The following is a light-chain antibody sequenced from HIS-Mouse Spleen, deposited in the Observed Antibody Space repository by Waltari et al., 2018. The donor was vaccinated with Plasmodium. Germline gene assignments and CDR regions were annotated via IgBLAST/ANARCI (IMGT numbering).Light chain of an antibody. Sequence: SYELTQPPSVSVSPGQTASITCSGDKLGDKYACWYKQKPGPSPVLVIDQDSKRPAGVPERFSGSNSGNTTTLTISGTQAMYEADYYCQAWDSSTVVFGGGTKLTVL. CDR2: QDS. V-gene: IGLV3-1*01. CDR3: QAWDSSTVV. J-gene: IGLJ2*01. CDR1: KLGDKY.